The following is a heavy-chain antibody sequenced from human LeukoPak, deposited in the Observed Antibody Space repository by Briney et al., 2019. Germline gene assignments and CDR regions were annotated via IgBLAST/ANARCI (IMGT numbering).Heavy chain of an antibody. CDR3: AKDGLQFSEWLPPLGY. Sequence: GGSLRLSCAASGFTFSSYAMSWVRQAPGKGLEGVSLISGNAGSTYYADSVKGRFTISRDITKNTLYLQMNSLRAEDTAVYYCAKDGLQFSEWLPPLGYWGQGTLVTVSS. V-gene: IGHV3-23*01. CDR2: ISGNAGST. D-gene: IGHD3-3*01. CDR1: GFTFSSYA. J-gene: IGHJ4*02.